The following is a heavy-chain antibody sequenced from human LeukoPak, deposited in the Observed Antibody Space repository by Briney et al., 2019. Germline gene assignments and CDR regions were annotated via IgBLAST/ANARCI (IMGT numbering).Heavy chain of an antibody. CDR2: ISSSGSTI. Sequence: GESLRLSCAASGFPFNTFWMSWVRQAPGKGLEWVSYISSSGSTIYYADSVKGRFTISRDNAKNSLYLQMNSLRAEDTAVYYCAELGITMIGGVWGKGTTVTISS. CDR3: AELGITMIGGV. V-gene: IGHV3-48*04. CDR1: GFPFNTFW. J-gene: IGHJ6*04. D-gene: IGHD3-10*02.